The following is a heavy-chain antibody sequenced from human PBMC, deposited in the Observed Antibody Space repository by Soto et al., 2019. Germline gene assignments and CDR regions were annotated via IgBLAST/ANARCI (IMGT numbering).Heavy chain of an antibody. V-gene: IGHV3-23*01. D-gene: IGHD2-21*02. Sequence: GGALGLSCAASGFTLSSFSMGWGRPAPGEGVGGGSAISGSGGSTYYADSVKGRFTISRDDSKNTLYLQMNSLRAEDTAVYYCAKGSWLTYCGGDCYSDNGMDVWGQGTTVTVSS. J-gene: IGHJ6*02. CDR2: ISGSGGST. CDR1: GFTLSSFS. CDR3: AKGSWLTYCGGDCYSDNGMDV.